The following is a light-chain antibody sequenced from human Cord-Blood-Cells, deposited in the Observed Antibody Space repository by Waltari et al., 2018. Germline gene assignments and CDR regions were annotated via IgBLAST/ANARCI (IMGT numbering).Light chain of an antibody. V-gene: IGLV2-14*01. CDR1: SGDVGGSND. Sequence: QSALTHPASVSGSLGHSITISRTGTSGDVGGSNDVSWYQQHPGKAPTLMIYDVSNRPSGVSNRFSGSTSGNTASLTISGRQAEDEADYYCSSDTSSSTLVFGGGTKLTVL. CDR3: SSDTSSSTLV. J-gene: IGLJ3*02. CDR2: DVS.